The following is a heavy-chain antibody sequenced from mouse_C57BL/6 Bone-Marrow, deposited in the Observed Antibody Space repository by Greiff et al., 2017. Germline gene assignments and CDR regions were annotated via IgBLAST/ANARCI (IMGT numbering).Heavy chain of an antibody. V-gene: IGHV1-26*01. D-gene: IGHD4-1*01. Sequence: EVQLQQSGPELVKPGASVKISCKASGYTFTDYYMNWVKQSHGKSLEWIGDINPNNGGTSYNQKFKGKATLTVDKSSSTAYMELRSLTSEDSAVYYCASLGGFDDWGQGTTLTVSS. CDR2: INPNNGGT. J-gene: IGHJ2*01. CDR3: ASLGGFDD. CDR1: GYTFTDYY.